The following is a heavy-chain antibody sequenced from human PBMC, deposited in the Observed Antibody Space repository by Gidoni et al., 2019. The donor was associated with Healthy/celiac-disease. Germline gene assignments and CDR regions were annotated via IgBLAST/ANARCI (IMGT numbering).Heavy chain of an antibody. Sequence: QVQLVEPGGGVVQPGRSLRLSRAASGFTFSSYGMHWVRQAPGKGLEWVAVIWYDGSNKYYADSVKGRFTISRDNSKNTLYLQMNSLRAEDTAVYYCARESSVMVRDYYYGMDVWGQGTTVTVSS. D-gene: IGHD3-10*01. V-gene: IGHV3-33*01. CDR1: GFTFSSYG. J-gene: IGHJ6*02. CDR3: ARESSVMVRDYYYGMDV. CDR2: IWYDGSNK.